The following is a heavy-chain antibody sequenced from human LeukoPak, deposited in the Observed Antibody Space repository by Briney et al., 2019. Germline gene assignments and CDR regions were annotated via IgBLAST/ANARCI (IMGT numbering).Heavy chain of an antibody. CDR1: GFTFSSYG. Sequence: QSGGSLRLSCAASGFTFSSYGMSWVRQAPGKGLEGVSDISGSGGSTYYADSVKGRFTISRDNSKNTLYLQMNSLRAEDTDVYYCAKTRANSSPRNAFDIWGQGTMVTVSS. V-gene: IGHV3-23*01. J-gene: IGHJ3*02. D-gene: IGHD6-13*01. CDR2: ISGSGGST. CDR3: AKTRANSSPRNAFDI.